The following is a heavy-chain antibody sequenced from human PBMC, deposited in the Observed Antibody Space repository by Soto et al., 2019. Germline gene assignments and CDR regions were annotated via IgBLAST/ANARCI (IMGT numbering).Heavy chain of an antibody. CDR2: IIPIFGTA. Sequence: QVQLVQSGAEVKKPGSSVKVSYKASGGTFSGYAISWVRQAPGQGLEWMGGIIPIFGTANYAQKFQGRVTITADESTSTAYMELSSLRSEDTAVYYCARAQGGVVPSAIGHYSYGMDVWGQVTTVTVSS. J-gene: IGHJ6*02. CDR3: ARAQGGVVPSAIGHYSYGMDV. D-gene: IGHD2-2*01. CDR1: GGTFSGYA. V-gene: IGHV1-69*12.